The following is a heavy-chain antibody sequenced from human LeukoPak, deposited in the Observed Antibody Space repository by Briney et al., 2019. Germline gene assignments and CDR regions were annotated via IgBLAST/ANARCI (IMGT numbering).Heavy chain of an antibody. Sequence: GRSLRLSCAASGFTFDDYAMHWVRQAPGKGLEWVSGISWNSGNIGFADSVKGRFTISRGNAKNSLYLQMNSLRAEDTALYYCAKGNRAVAGSFDYWGQGTLVTVSS. CDR3: AKGNRAVAGSFDY. D-gene: IGHD6-19*01. J-gene: IGHJ4*02. V-gene: IGHV3-9*01. CDR2: ISWNSGNI. CDR1: GFTFDDYA.